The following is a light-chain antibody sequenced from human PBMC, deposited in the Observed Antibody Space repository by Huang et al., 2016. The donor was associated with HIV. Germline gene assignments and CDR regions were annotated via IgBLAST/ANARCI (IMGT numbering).Light chain of an antibody. CDR2: SAS. CDR3: QQYNNWRTWT. J-gene: IGKJ1*01. Sequence: EIVMTQSPAILSVSPGERATLSCRASQSVSSNLAWYQHKPGQAPRLLIYSASTRATGIPARFRGSGSGTEFTLTISSLQSEDFAVYYCQQYNNWRTWTFGQGTKVEIK. CDR1: QSVSSN. V-gene: IGKV3-15*01.